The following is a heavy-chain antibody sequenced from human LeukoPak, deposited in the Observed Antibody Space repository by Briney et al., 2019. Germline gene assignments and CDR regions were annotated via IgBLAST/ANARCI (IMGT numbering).Heavy chain of an antibody. CDR1: GESFSGYY. CDR2: INHSGSS. CDR3: ARDRGGGYCSSTSCYTGPRYGMDV. V-gene: IGHV4-34*09. J-gene: IGHJ6*02. D-gene: IGHD2-2*02. Sequence: SETLSLTCAVCGESFSGYYWSWIRQPPGKGLEWIGDINHSGSSNYNPSLKSRVTISVDTSKNQFSLKLSSVTAADTAVYYCARDRGGGYCSSTSCYTGPRYGMDVWGQGTTVTVSS.